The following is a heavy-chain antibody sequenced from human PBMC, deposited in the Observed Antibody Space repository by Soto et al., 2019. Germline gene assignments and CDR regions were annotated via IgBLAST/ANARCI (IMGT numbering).Heavy chain of an antibody. J-gene: IGHJ4*02. CDR3: ASRYGAYYQYYFDY. D-gene: IGHD4-17*01. CDR1: GGTFSSYA. Sequence: PSVKVSCKASGGTFSSYAISWVRQAPGQGLEWMGGIIPIFGTANYAQKFQGRVTITADESTSTAYMELSSLRSEDTAVYYCASRYGAYYQYYFDYWGQGTLVTVSS. CDR2: IIPIFGTA. V-gene: IGHV1-69*13.